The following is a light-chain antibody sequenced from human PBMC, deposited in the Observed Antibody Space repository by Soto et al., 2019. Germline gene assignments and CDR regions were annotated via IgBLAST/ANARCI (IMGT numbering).Light chain of an antibody. V-gene: IGLV2-14*01. Sequence: QSALTQPASVSGSPGQSITISCTGTSSDVGGYNYVSWYQQHPGKAPKLLIYDVSNRPSVVSNRFSGSKSGNTASLTISGLQAEDEADYYCNSYTSSINLVFGGGTKLTGL. CDR3: NSYTSSINLV. CDR1: SSDVGGYNY. CDR2: DVS. J-gene: IGLJ3*02.